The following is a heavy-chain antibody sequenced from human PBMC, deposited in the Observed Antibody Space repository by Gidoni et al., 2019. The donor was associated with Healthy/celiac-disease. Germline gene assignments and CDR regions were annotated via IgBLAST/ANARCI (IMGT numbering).Heavy chain of an antibody. CDR3: ARRGWGTSSKHGFDP. D-gene: IGHD2-2*01. CDR2: IYYSGST. V-gene: IGHV4-39*01. J-gene: IGHJ5*02. Sequence: QLQLQESGPGLVKPSETLSLTCTVSGGSISSSSYYWGWIRQPPGKGLEWIGSIYYSGSTYYNPSLKSRVTISVDTSKNQFSLKLSSVTAADTAVYYCARRGWGTSSKHGFDPWGQGTLVTVSS. CDR1: GGSISSSSYY.